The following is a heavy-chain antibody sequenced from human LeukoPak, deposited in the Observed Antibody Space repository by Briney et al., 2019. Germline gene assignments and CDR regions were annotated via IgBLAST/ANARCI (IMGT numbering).Heavy chain of an antibody. V-gene: IGHV3-30*02. CDR3: ARDTCGCGSGWQLYWYFDL. J-gene: IGHJ2*01. Sequence: GGSLRLSCAASGFTFSSYGIHWVRQAPGKGLEWVAFIRYDGSNKYYTDSVKGRFTISRDNSKNTLYLQMNSLRAEDTAVYYCARDTCGCGSGWQLYWYFDLWGRGTLVTVSS. CDR1: GFTFSSYG. D-gene: IGHD6-19*01. CDR2: IRYDGSNK.